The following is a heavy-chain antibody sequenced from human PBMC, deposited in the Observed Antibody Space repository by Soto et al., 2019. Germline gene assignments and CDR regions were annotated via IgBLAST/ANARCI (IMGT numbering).Heavy chain of an antibody. Sequence: PSETLSLTCTVSGGSINSGGYYWSWIRQHPGKGLEWVGYIYYSVNTYYNPSLKSRVTISVDTSKNQFSLKLSSVTAADTAVYYCAREGVDYNDSSGYWVRYGLAVLGQGTTVS. V-gene: IGHV4-31*03. D-gene: IGHD3-22*01. CDR1: GGSINSGGYY. CDR3: AREGVDYNDSSGYWVRYGLAV. CDR2: IYYSVNT. J-gene: IGHJ6*02.